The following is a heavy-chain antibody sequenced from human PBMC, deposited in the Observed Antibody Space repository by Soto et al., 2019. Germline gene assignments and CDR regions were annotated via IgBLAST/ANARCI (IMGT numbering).Heavy chain of an antibody. V-gene: IGHV6-1*01. Sequence: QSQTLSLTCAISGDSVSSNSAAWNWIRQSPSRGLEWLGRTYYRSKWYNDYAVSVKSRITINPDTSKNQFSLQLNSVTPEDTAVYYCARGLFVDTAFGAVFDPWGQGTLVTVSS. CDR2: TYYRSKWYN. CDR3: ARGLFVDTAFGAVFDP. J-gene: IGHJ5*02. CDR1: GDSVSSNSAA. D-gene: IGHD5-18*01.